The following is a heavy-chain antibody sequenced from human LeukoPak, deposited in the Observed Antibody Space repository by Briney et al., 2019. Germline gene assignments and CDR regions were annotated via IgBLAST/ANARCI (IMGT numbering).Heavy chain of an antibody. CDR3: ARDPAYGALDY. Sequence: GGSLRLSCVASGFTFSASWMTWVRQAPGRGLEWVGNIDPDGNTKNYVDSVKGRFTFSRDNARSSLYLQMNNLRGEDTGVYYCARDPAYGALDYWGQGTLVTVSS. CDR2: IDPDGNTK. V-gene: IGHV3-7*01. J-gene: IGHJ4*02. D-gene: IGHD4-17*01. CDR1: GFTFSASW.